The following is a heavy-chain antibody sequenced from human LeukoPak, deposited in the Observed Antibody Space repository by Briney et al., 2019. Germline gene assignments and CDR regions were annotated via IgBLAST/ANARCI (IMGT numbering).Heavy chain of an antibody. CDR1: GFTFRNYG. D-gene: IGHD5-12*01. V-gene: IGHV3-33*01. CDR3: ARDRQWLQTHYFDY. J-gene: IGHJ4*02. Sequence: GGSLRLSCAASGFTFRNYGMHWVRQAPGKGLEWGAVIWDDGSNKYYADSVRSRFTLSRDNAKNTLYLQMNGLKAEDTAVYYCARDRQWLQTHYFDYWGQGTLISVSS. CDR2: IWDDGSNK.